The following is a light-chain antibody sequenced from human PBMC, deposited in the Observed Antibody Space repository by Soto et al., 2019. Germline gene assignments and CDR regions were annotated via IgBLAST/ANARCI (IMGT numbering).Light chain of an antibody. CDR1: SSDIGGYKY. CDR2: EVT. V-gene: IGLV2-14*01. CDR3: SSYTSSGTLYV. J-gene: IGLJ1*01. Sequence: QSALTQPASVSGSPGQSITISCTGTSSDIGGYKYVSWYQQHPGKAPKLMIYEVTYRASGVSDRFSGSKSGNTASLTVSGLQAEDEADYYCSSYTSSGTLYVFGTGTTVTVL.